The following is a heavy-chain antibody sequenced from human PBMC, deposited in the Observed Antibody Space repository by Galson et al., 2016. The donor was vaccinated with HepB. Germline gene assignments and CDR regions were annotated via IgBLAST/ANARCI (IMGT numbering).Heavy chain of an antibody. D-gene: IGHD3-3*01. Sequence: QSGAEVKKPGESLKISCEGSGYTFSTSWIAWVRQRPGKGLEWMAIFRPDDSDTTYSPSSEGQVTVSADKSIRTAYLQWSSLKASDSGMYYCARQSSGYFDCWGQGTLVTVSS. J-gene: IGHJ4*02. CDR1: GYTFSTSW. V-gene: IGHV5-51*01. CDR2: FRPDDSDT. CDR3: ARQSSGYFDC.